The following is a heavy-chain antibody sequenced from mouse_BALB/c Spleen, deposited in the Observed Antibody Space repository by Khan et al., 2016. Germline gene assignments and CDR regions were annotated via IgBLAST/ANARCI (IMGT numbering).Heavy chain of an antibody. CDR1: GYTFTDYS. V-gene: IGHV9-2-1*01. CDR2: INTETGEP. CDR3: ARGGLRRGTWFAY. Sequence: QIQLVQSGPELKKPGETVKISCKASGYTFTDYSMHWVKQAPGKGLKWMGWINTETGEPTYADDFKGRFAFSLETSASTAYLQINNLKKEDTATXFCARGGLRRGTWFAYWGQGTLVTVSA. J-gene: IGHJ3*01. D-gene: IGHD2-2*01.